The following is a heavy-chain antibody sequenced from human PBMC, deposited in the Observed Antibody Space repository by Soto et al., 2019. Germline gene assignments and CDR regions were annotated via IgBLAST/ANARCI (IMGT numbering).Heavy chain of an antibody. CDR1: GFTFSSYS. J-gene: IGHJ4*02. V-gene: IGHV3-21*01. CDR2: ISSSSSYI. D-gene: IGHD3-10*01. CDR3: ARDSITTLYGSGSYYRGAVDY. Sequence: GGSLRLSCAASGFTFSSYSMNWVRQAPGKGLEWVSSISSSSSYIYYADSVKGRFTISRDNAKNSLYLQMNSLRAEDTAVYYCARDSITTLYGSGSYYRGAVDYWGQGTLVTVS.